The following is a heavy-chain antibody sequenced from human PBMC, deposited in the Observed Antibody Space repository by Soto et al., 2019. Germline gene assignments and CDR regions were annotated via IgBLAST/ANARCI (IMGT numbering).Heavy chain of an antibody. J-gene: IGHJ6*02. V-gene: IGHV4-38-2*01. CDR2: IYHSGNN. CDR3: ARGGEAYNFHGFDV. CDR1: GDSIINDYY. D-gene: IGHD1-1*01. Sequence: WETLSLTCAVSGDSIINDYYWGWIRQSPGKGLEWIGNIYHSGNNYYNPSLRSRVTISIDTSKNQFSLYLWSVTAADTAVYYCARGGEAYNFHGFDVWGQGATVTVSS.